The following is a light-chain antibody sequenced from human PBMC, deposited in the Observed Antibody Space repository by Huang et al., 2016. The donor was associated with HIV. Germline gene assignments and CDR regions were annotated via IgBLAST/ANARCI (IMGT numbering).Light chain of an antibody. CDR2: QIS. CDR3: TQGTQFPFT. Sequence: DIVMTQTPLSSPVTLGQPASISCRSSQSLVHRDGNTYLSWLQQRPGQPPRLLFYQISNRFSGVPDICSGSGAGTDFTLKISRVEAEDVGVYFCTQGTQFPFTFGQGTKLEIK. J-gene: IGKJ2*01. CDR1: QSLVHRDGNTY. V-gene: IGKV2-24*01.